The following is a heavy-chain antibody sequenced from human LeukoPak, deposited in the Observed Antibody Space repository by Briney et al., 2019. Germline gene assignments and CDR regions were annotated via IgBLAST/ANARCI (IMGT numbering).Heavy chain of an antibody. CDR2: IIPILGIA. CDR3: ARVWGDSSLIYYFDY. Sequence: GASVKVSCKASGGTFSSYAISWVRQAPGQGLEWMGRIIPILGIANYAQKFQGRVTITADKSTSTAYMELSSLRSEDTAVYYCARVWGDSSLIYYFDYWGQGTLVTVSS. CDR1: GGTFSSYA. D-gene: IGHD3-22*01. J-gene: IGHJ4*02. V-gene: IGHV1-69*04.